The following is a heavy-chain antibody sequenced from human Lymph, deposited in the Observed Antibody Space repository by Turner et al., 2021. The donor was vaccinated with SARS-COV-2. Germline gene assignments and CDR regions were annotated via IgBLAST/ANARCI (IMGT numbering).Heavy chain of an antibody. CDR2: IYYRGST. J-gene: IGHJ5*02. CDR3: ARETVNNGVDP. CDR1: GGSMNSNY. D-gene: IGHD2-21*02. Sequence: QVQLQESGPRLVQPLETLSLPCTVSGGSMNSNYWSWIRQPPGKRLEWIGYIYYRGSTNYNPSIKSRVTISVDTSKNQFSLKLTSVTAADTAIYYCARETVNNGVDPWGQGILVTVSS. V-gene: IGHV4-59*01.